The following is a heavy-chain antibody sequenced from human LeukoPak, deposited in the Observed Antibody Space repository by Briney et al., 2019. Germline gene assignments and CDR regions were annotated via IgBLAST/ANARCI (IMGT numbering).Heavy chain of an antibody. V-gene: IGHV1-69*05. J-gene: IGHJ6*03. D-gene: IGHD4-11*01. CDR2: IIPIFGTA. Sequence: GASVKVSCKASGGTFSSYAISWVRQAPGQGLEWMGGIIPIFGTANYAQKFQGRVTITTDESTSTAYMELSSLRSEDTAVYYCARGEYSNYDRGYYYYYMDVWGKGTTVTVSS. CDR1: GGTFSSYA. CDR3: ARGEYSNYDRGYYYYYMDV.